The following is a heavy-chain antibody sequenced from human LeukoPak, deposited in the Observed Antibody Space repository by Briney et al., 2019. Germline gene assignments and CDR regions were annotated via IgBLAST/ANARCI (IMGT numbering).Heavy chain of an antibody. Sequence: TLSLTCAVSGGSISSGGYSWSWIRQPPGKGLEWIGYIYHSGSTYYNPSLKSRVTISVDRSKNQFSLKLSSVTAADTAVYYCASYGVANPGFDPWGQGTLVTASS. J-gene: IGHJ5*02. CDR2: IYHSGST. CDR1: GGSISSGGYS. CDR3: ASYGVANPGFDP. D-gene: IGHD3-3*01. V-gene: IGHV4-30-2*01.